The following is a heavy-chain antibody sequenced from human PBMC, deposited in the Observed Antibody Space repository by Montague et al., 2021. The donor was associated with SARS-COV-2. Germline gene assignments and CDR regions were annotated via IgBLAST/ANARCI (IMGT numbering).Heavy chain of an antibody. J-gene: IGHJ4*02. CDR2: ISDSGST. Sequence: SETLSLTCTVSGGSLNNYFWSWIRQPPGKGLEWVGYISDSGSTKYNPSFQSRVTISVDTARNQFSLKLLSVTAADTAFYYCARVDSSGPGEYWGQGILVSVSS. CDR3: ARVDSSGPGEY. V-gene: IGHV4-59*08. CDR1: GGSLNNYF. D-gene: IGHD3-22*01.